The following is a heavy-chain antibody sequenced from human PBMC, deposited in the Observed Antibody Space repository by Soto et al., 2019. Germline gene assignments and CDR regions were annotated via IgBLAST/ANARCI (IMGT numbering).Heavy chain of an antibody. CDR1: GGSISSYY. J-gene: IGHJ4*02. CDR3: ARHHDS. CDR2: VYYSGSS. Sequence: QVQLQESGPGLVKPSETLSLTCTVSGGSISSYYWSWIRQPPGKGLEWIGYVYYSGSSHYITALKSRVTIPLDTSKNHFALNLSSVTASDTAVYYCARHHDSRGQGTLVTVSS. V-gene: IGHV4-59*08.